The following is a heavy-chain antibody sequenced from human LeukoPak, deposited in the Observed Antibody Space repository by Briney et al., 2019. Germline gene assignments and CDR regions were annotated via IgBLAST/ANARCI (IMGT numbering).Heavy chain of an antibody. V-gene: IGHV3-7*04. J-gene: IGHJ4*02. CDR2: IKQDGSER. CDR1: GFTFSSYW. CDR3: ARGPSGGNGFSY. Sequence: GGSLRLPCAASGFTFSSYWMSWVRQAPGKGLEWVANIKQDGSERNYVDSVKGRFTISRDNAKNSLYLQMNSLRAVDTAVYYCARGPSGGNGFSYWGLGTLVTVSS. D-gene: IGHD2-15*01.